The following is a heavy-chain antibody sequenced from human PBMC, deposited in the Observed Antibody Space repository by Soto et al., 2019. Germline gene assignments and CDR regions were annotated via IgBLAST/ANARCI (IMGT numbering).Heavy chain of an antibody. D-gene: IGHD3-10*01. Sequence: EVQLVESGGGLVQPGGSLRLSCAASGFTVSSKYMSWVRQAPGKGLDWVSVIYRDGSTYYADSMKGRFTISRDNSKNTLYLQMNSLRVEDTAVYYCASGHAEQGNAFDFWGQGTMVTVSS. V-gene: IGHV3-66*01. J-gene: IGHJ3*01. CDR1: GFTVSSKY. CDR2: IYRDGST. CDR3: ASGHAEQGNAFDF.